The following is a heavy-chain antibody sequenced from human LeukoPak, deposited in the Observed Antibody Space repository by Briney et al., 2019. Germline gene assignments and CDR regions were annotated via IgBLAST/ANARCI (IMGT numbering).Heavy chain of an antibody. CDR1: GGSFSGYY. CDR3: ARTPREWLFCFDY. J-gene: IGHJ4*02. Sequence: SETLSLTCAVYGGSFSGYYWSWIRQPPGKGLEWIGEINHSGSTNYNPSLKSRVTISVDTSKNQFSLKLSSVTAADTAVYYCARTPREWLFCFDYWGQGTLVTVSS. V-gene: IGHV4-34*01. D-gene: IGHD3-3*01. CDR2: INHSGST.